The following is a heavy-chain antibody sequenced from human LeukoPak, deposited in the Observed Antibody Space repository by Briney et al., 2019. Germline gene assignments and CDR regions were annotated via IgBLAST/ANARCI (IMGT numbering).Heavy chain of an antibody. J-gene: IGHJ6*02. D-gene: IGHD2-15*01. CDR3: ARKRGRYSCALDV. CDR1: GFTFSDYY. CDR2: ITGSSSTI. Sequence: KPGGSLRLSCVASGFTFSDYYMSWIRQAPGKGLECVSYITGSSSTIYYAESVKGRFTVSRDNAKNSLYLQMNSLRSEDTAVYYCARKRGRYSCALDVWGQAITVTVSS. V-gene: IGHV3-11*01.